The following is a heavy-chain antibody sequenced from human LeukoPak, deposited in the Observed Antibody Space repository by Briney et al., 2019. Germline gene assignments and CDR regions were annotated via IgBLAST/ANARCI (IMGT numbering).Heavy chain of an antibody. Sequence: PGGSLRLSCAASGFTFSSYWMSWVRQAPGKGLEWVANIKQDGSEKYYVDSVKGRFTISRDNAKNSLYLQMNSLRAEDTAVYYCARAGEGHYYDSPYWFDPWGQGTLVTVSS. CDR1: GFTFSSYW. D-gene: IGHD3-22*01. J-gene: IGHJ5*02. CDR3: ARAGEGHYYDSPYWFDP. V-gene: IGHV3-7*01. CDR2: IKQDGSEK.